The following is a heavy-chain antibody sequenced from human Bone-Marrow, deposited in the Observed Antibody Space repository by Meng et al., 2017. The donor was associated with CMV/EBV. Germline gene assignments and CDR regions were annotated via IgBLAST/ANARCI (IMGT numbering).Heavy chain of an antibody. CDR3: ARRIAAQHNWFDP. D-gene: IGHD6-6*01. V-gene: IGHV1-2*02. CDR2: INPNSGGT. Sequence: ASVKVSCKASGYTFTGHYMHWVRQAPGQGLEWMGWINPNSGGTNYAQKFQGRVTMTRDTSISTAYMELSRLRSDDTAVYYCARRIAAQHNWFDPWGQGTLVTVSS. J-gene: IGHJ5*02. CDR1: GYTFTGHY.